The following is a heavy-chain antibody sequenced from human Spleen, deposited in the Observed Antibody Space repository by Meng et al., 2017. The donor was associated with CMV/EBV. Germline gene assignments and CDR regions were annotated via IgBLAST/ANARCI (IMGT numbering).Heavy chain of an antibody. V-gene: IGHV1-2*02. CDR2: INPNSGGT. J-gene: IGHJ4*02. CDR1: GYTFTGYY. D-gene: IGHD5-24*01. Sequence: ASVKVSCKASGYTFTGYYMHWVRQAPGQGLEWMGWINPNSGGTNYAQKFQGRVTMTRDTSINTAYMELRSDDTAFYYCARQGPEEMATIAYYFDSWGQGTLVTVSS. CDR3: ARQGPEEMATIAYYFDS.